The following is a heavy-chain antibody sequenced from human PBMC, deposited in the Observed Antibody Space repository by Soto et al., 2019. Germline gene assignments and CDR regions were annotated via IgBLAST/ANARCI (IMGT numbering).Heavy chain of an antibody. J-gene: IGHJ4*02. CDR1: GGSISSYY. CDR2: IYYSGST. CDR3: ARQSSSQWLVSPYFDY. V-gene: IGHV4-59*08. Sequence: SETLSLTCTVSGGSISSYYWSWIRQPPGKGLEWIGYIYYSGSTNYNPSLKSRVTISVDTSKNQFSLKLSSVTAADTAVYYCARQSSSQWLVSPYFDYWGQGTLVTVSS. D-gene: IGHD6-19*01.